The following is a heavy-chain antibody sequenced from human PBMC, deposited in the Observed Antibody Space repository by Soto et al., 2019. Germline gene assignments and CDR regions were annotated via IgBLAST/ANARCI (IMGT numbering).Heavy chain of an antibody. CDR2: VHLGDGNT. CDR3: VRLVGGAADY. CDR1: GYSLTTHA. Sequence: GASVKVSCKASGYSLTTHAVHWVRQAPGQRPEWMGWVHLGDGNTKYSQKLEARVTITRDTSASTVYMQLSSLRSEDTAVYYCVRLVGGAADYWGQGTLVTVSS. V-gene: IGHV1-3*01. D-gene: IGHD1-26*01. J-gene: IGHJ4*02.